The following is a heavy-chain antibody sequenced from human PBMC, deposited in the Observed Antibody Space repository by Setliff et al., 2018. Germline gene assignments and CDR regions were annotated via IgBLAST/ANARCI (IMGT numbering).Heavy chain of an antibody. CDR2: LYSRSGGT. D-gene: IGHD4-17*01. J-gene: IGHJ4*02. V-gene: IGHV3-23*01. CDR3: ARDRVPDGVWDFDY. Sequence: GGSLRLSCAASAFTFKNYWMSWVRQAPGKGLQWVSDLYSRSGGTAYDDSVRGRFTISRDESKSTVFLQMDSLRVEDTAIYYCARDRVPDGVWDFDYWGQGALVTVS. CDR1: AFTFKNYW.